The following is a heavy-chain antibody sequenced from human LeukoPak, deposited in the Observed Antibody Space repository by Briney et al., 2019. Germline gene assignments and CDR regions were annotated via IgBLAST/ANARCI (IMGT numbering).Heavy chain of an antibody. J-gene: IGHJ6*03. V-gene: IGHV1-69*01. CDR3: AREYVYYYYMDV. CDR2: IIPIFGTA. Sequence: GSSVKVSCKASGGTFSSYAISWVRQAPGRGLEWMGGIIPIFGTANYAQKFQGRVTITADESTSTAYMELSRLRSDDTAVYYCAREYVYYYYMDVWGQGTLVTVSS. CDR1: GGTFSSYA. D-gene: IGHD3-16*01.